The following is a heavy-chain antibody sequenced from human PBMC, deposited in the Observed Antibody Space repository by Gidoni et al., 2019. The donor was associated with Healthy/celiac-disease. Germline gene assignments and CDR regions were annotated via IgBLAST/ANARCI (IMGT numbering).Heavy chain of an antibody. D-gene: IGHD5-18*01. J-gene: IGHJ4*02. V-gene: IGHV4-39*01. CDR3: VGVQLWLRLFDY. CDR2: IYYSGST. Sequence: QLQLQESCPGLVKPSETLSLTCTVSGGSISSSSYYWGWIRQPPGKGLEWIGSIYYSGSTYYNPSLKSRVTISVDTSKNQFSLKLSSVTAADTAVYYCVGVQLWLRLFDYWGQGTLVTVSS. CDR1: GGSISSSSYY.